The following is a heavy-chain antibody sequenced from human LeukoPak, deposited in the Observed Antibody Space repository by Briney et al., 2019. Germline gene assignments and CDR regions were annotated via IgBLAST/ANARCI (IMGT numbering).Heavy chain of an antibody. CDR1: GFTFSSYA. V-gene: IGHV3-23*01. D-gene: IGHD3-10*01. CDR3: AKLTSASGAYGVDV. CDR2: ISGSGGSK. Sequence: GGSLRLSCAASGFTFSSYARNWFGKAPGKGLDWVPTISGSGGSKHYADSVEGRFTISRDNSKNTVYLQMNSLRAEDTAIYYCAKLTSASGAYGVDVWGQGTTVTVSS. J-gene: IGHJ6*02.